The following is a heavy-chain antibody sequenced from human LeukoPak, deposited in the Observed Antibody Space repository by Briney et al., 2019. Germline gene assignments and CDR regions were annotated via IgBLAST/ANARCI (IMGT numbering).Heavy chain of an antibody. D-gene: IGHD2-8*01. CDR2: ISWNSGSI. V-gene: IGHV3-9*01. J-gene: IGHJ4*02. CDR1: GFTFDDYA. CDR3: AKEGARLRIDY. Sequence: PGGSPRLSCAASGFTFDDYAMHWVRQAPGKGLEWVSGISWNSGSIGYADSVKGRFTISRDNAKNSLYLQMNSLRAEDTALYYCAKEGARLRIDYWGQGTLVTVSS.